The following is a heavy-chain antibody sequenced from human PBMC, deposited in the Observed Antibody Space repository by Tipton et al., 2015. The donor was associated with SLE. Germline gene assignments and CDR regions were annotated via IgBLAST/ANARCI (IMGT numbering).Heavy chain of an antibody. Sequence: GSLRLSCAASGFRFSDYWMSWVRQAPGKGLEWVANIKQDGSEKYYVDSVKGRFTISRDNAKNSLYLQMNSLRAEDTAVYYCARGLXYYYDSSGYFDDWCQGALVTVSS. CDR2: IKQDGSEK. V-gene: IGHV3-7*01. CDR1: GFRFSDYW. D-gene: IGHD3-22*01. CDR3: ARGLXYYYDSSGYFDD. J-gene: IGHJ4*02.